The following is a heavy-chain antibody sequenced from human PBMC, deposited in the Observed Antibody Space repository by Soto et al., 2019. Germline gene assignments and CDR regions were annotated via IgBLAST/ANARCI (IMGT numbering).Heavy chain of an antibody. J-gene: IGHJ6*02. D-gene: IGHD6-13*01. V-gene: IGHV5-10-1*01. Sequence: SCKGSGYSFTSYWISWVRQMPEKGLGWMGRIDPSDSYTNYSPSFQGHVTISADKSISTAYLQWSSLKASDTAMYYCARLPGYSSSWPSSYYYYGMDVWGQGTTVTVSS. CDR1: GYSFTSYW. CDR3: ARLPGYSSSWPSSYYYYGMDV. CDR2: IDPSDSYT.